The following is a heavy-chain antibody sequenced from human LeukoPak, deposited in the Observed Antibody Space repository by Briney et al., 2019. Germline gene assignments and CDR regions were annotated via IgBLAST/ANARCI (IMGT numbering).Heavy chain of an antibody. V-gene: IGHV3-66*01. Sequence: GGSLRLSCTASGSTVSSNYMSWVRQAPGKGLEWVSTLYSGGSAYYADSVKGRFIVSRDDSKNTLFLQMNSLRDEDTAVYYCARDFSGYCSGGTCYFGYWGQGTLVTVSS. CDR3: ARDFSGYCSGGTCYFGY. D-gene: IGHD2-15*01. J-gene: IGHJ4*02. CDR2: LYSGGSA. CDR1: GSTVSSNY.